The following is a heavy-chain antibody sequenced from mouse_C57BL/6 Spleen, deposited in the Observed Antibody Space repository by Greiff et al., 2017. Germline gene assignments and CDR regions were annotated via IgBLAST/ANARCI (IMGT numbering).Heavy chain of an antibody. J-gene: IGHJ3*01. D-gene: IGHD2-4*01. CDR1: GYSITSGYY. Sequence: VQLKESGPGLVKPSQSLSLTCSVTGYSITSGYYWYWIRQFPGNKLEWMGYISYDGSNNYNPSLKNRISITRDTSKNQFFLKLNSVTTEDTATYCCAGYDYGAWFAYWGQGTLVTVSA. CDR3: AGYDYGAWFAY. CDR2: ISYDGSN. V-gene: IGHV3-6*01.